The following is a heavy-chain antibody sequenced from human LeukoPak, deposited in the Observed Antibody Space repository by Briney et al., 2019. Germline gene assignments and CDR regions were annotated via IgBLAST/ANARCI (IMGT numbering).Heavy chain of an antibody. CDR1: GYRFTTYW. J-gene: IGHJ4*02. D-gene: IGHD1-14*01. V-gene: IGHV5-51*01. Sequence: GESLKISCKGSGYRFTTYWIGWVRQMPGRGLEWMGIIYPGDPDTRYSPSFQGQVTISVDKSISTAYLQWNSLKASDTATYYCARRNCSSITCSLDYWGQGTLVTVSS. CDR2: IYPGDPDT. CDR3: ARRNCSSITCSLDY.